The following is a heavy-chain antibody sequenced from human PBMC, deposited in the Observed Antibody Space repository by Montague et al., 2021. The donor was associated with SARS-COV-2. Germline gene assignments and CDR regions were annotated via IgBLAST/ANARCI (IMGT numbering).Heavy chain of an antibody. CDR2: IYYSGST. D-gene: IGHD2-8*01. J-gene: IGHJ6*02. CDR3: ARGEGVMVYVYGMDV. Sequence: TLSLTCTVSGGSISSGGYYWSWIRQPPGKGLEWIGYIYYSGSTNYNPSLKSRLTISVDTSKNLFSLKLSSVTAADTAVYYCARGEGVMVYVYGMDVWGQGTTVTVSS. V-gene: IGHV4-31*03. CDR1: GGSISSGGYY.